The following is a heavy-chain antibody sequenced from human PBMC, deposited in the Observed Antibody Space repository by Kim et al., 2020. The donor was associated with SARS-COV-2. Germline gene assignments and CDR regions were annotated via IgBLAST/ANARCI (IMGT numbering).Heavy chain of an antibody. V-gene: IGHV3-23*01. Sequence: GGSLRLSCAASGFTFNNYAMNWVRQAPGKGLEWVSAITGIGVGTYYADAVKGRFTISRDNSKNTLYLKMNSLRAADTAIYYCAQGSIEAVSYYYYAMHVWGQGTTITVSS. CDR3: AQGSIEAVSYYYYAMHV. CDR1: GFTFNNYA. CDR2: ITGIGVGT. J-gene: IGHJ6*02. D-gene: IGHD6-13*01.